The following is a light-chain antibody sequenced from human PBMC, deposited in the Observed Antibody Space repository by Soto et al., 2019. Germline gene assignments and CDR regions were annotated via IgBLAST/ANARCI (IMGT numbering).Light chain of an antibody. CDR3: AAWDDSLNGHV. CDR1: SSNIGSNP. J-gene: IGLJ1*01. CDR2: SGH. Sequence: QSVLPQPPSASGTPGQRVTISCSASSSNIGSNPVNWYQQLPGTAPKLLIYSGHLWPSGVPDRFSGSKSGTSASLAISGLQSEDEADYYCAAWDDSLNGHVFGTGTKLTVL. V-gene: IGLV1-44*01.